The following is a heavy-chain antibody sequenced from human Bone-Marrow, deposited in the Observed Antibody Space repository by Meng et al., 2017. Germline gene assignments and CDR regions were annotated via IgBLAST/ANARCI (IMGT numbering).Heavy chain of an antibody. Sequence: QVQLVQAGDEVKKPGASVKVSCKASGYTFTSYDINWVRQATGQGLEWMGWMNPNSGNTGYAQKFQGRVTMTRNTSISTAYMELSGLRSDDTAMYYCARGAWVRGVSHNDYWGQGTLVTVSS. V-gene: IGHV1-8*01. D-gene: IGHD3-10*01. CDR2: MNPNSGNT. CDR3: ARGAWVRGVSHNDY. CDR1: GYTFTSYD. J-gene: IGHJ4*02.